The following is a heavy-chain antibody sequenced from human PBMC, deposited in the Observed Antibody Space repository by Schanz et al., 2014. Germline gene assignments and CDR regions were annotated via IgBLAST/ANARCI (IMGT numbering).Heavy chain of an antibody. V-gene: IGHV4-59*01. Sequence: QVQLQESGPGLVKPSETLSLTCTVSGGSISSYYWSWIRQPPGKGLEWIGYIYYSGSTNYNPSLKSRVTISVDTSKNQFSLRLSSVTAADTAIYYCARANRFDPWGQGTVVTVSS. J-gene: IGHJ5*02. CDR1: GGSISSYY. CDR3: ARANRFDP. CDR2: IYYSGST.